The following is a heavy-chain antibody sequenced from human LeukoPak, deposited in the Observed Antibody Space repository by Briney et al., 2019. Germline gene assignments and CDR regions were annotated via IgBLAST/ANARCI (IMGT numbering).Heavy chain of an antibody. Sequence: GGSLRLSCAASGFTLSSYDMHWVRQATGKGLEWVSAIGTAGDPYYPGSVKGRFTISRENAKNSLYLQMNSLRAGDTAVYYCARGCSSTTCYDAFDIWGQGTMVTVSS. V-gene: IGHV3-13*05. CDR2: IGTAGDP. J-gene: IGHJ3*02. CDR1: GFTLSSYD. D-gene: IGHD2-2*01. CDR3: ARGCSSTTCYDAFDI.